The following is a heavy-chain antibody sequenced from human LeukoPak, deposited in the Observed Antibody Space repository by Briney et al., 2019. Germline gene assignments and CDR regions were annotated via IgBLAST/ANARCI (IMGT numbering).Heavy chain of an antibody. Sequence: GASVTVSCKASGGTFSSYAISWVRQAPGQGLEWMGGGIPIFGTANYAQKVQGRVTISGDESKNTAYLEMNSLRSEDTAVYYCAKDVESRWLIDPGYWGQGTLVTVCS. CDR2: GIPIFGTA. V-gene: IGHV1-69*13. J-gene: IGHJ4*02. D-gene: IGHD3-10*01. CDR3: AKDVESRWLIDPGY. CDR1: GGTFSSYA.